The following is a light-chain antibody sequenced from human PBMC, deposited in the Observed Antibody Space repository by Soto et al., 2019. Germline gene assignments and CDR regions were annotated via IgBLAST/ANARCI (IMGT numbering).Light chain of an antibody. J-gene: IGLJ2*01. CDR1: SSDAGNYNF. CDR2: QVT. Sequence: QSALTQPASVSGSPGQSITISSTGTSSDAGNYNFVSWYQHHAGTAPKLIIYQVTNRPSGVSDRFSGSKSGDTASLTISGLQAEDEADYYCTSYTAFSTDILFGGGTKLTVL. V-gene: IGLV2-14*01. CDR3: TSYTAFSTDIL.